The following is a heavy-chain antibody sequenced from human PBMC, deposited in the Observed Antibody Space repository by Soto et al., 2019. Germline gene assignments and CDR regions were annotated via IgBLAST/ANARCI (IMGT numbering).Heavy chain of an antibody. V-gene: IGHV1-3*01. J-gene: IGHJ4*02. CDR3: ARGLIYDSSGYYFDY. Sequence: ASVKVSCKASGYTFSHYAMHWVRQAPGQRLEWMGWINAGNTHTKYSQKFQGRVTFTRDTSTSTVYMELSSLRSEDTAVYYCARGLIYDSSGYYFDYWGQGTLVTVSS. CDR1: GYTFSHYA. CDR2: INAGNTHT. D-gene: IGHD3-22*01.